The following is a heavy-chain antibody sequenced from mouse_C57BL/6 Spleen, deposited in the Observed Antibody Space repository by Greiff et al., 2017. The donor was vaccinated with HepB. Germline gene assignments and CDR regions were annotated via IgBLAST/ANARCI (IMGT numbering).Heavy chain of an antibody. J-gene: IGHJ2*01. CDR1: GYTFTSYW. CDR2: IYPSDSET. Sequence: QVQLQQSGAELVRPGSSVKLSCKASGYTFTSYWMDWVKQRPGQGLEWIGNIYPSDSETHYNQKFKDKATLTVDKSSSTAYMQLSSLTSEDSAVYYCAREELGLSSFDYWGQGTTLTVSS. CDR3: AREELGLSSFDY. D-gene: IGHD4-1*01. V-gene: IGHV1-61*01.